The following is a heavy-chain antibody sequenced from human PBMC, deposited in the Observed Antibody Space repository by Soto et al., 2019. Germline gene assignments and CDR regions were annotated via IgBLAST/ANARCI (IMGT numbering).Heavy chain of an antibody. D-gene: IGHD3-10*01. V-gene: IGHV4-61*01. CDR2: LYYSECT. J-gene: IGHJ6*02. CDR3: ARQSPAFSSSGGLDV. CDR1: GGSVNSDSYY. Sequence: QVQLQESGPGLVKPSEALSLTCTVSGGSVNSDSYYWTWIRQPPGKMLEWIGSLYYSECTNYNPSLKGRVTLSVDTAKNQFSLKLSSVTAADTAVYFCARQSPAFSSSGGLDVWGQGTTVTVSS.